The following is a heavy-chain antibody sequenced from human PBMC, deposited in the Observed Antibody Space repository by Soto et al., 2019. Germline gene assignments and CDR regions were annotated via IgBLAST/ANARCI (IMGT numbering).Heavy chain of an antibody. V-gene: IGHV3-23*01. Sequence: EVQLLQSGGCLVQPGGSLRLSCAASGFTFSTYAMAWVGQAPGKGLGWVSTVSGGGDHTYYADSVKGRSTISRDASKNTLYLQMDSLRVEDTAVYYWAKSGFADLEYWGQGALVTVSS. CDR3: AKSGFADLEY. CDR2: VSGGGDHT. CDR1: GFTFSTYA. D-gene: IGHD1-26*01. J-gene: IGHJ1*01.